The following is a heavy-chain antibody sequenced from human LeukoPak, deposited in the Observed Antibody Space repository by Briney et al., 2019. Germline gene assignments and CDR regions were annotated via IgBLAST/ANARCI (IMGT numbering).Heavy chain of an antibody. CDR3: ARGTGYGSGSYHYYYGMDV. CDR2: ISSSGSTI. J-gene: IGHJ6*02. V-gene: IGHV3-11*01. D-gene: IGHD3-10*01. CDR1: GFTFSDYF. Sequence: GGSLRLSCAASGFTFSDYFMSWIRQAPGKGLEWVSYISSSGSTIYYADSVKGRFTISRDNAKNSLYLQMNSLRAEDTAVYYCARGTGYGSGSYHYYYGMDVWGQGTTVTVSS.